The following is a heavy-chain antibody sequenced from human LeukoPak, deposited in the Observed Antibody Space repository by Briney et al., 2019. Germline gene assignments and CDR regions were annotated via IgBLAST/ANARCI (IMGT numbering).Heavy chain of an antibody. CDR2: ISAYNGNT. J-gene: IGHJ5*02. V-gene: IGHV1-18*01. Sequence: GASVKVSCKASGYTFTSYGISWVRQAPGQGLEWMGWISAYNGNTNYAQKLQGRVTMTTDTSTSTAYMELRSLRSDDTAAYYCARDGLRYCSSTSCRPSNWFDPWGQGTLVTVSS. D-gene: IGHD2-2*01. CDR1: GYTFTSYG. CDR3: ARDGLRYCSSTSCRPSNWFDP.